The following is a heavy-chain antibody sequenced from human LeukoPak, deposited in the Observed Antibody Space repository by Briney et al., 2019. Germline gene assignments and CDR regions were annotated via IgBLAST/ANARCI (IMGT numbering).Heavy chain of an antibody. CDR3: ARQPAINYKNCFDP. Sequence: ASVKVSCKASGYTFTSYYMHWVRQAPGQGPEWMGIIYTSDGSARYAQKFQGRVTMTTDTSTSTAYMELRSLRSDDTAVYYCARQPAINYKNCFDPWGQGTLVTVSS. D-gene: IGHD5-12*01. J-gene: IGHJ5*02. V-gene: IGHV1-46*01. CDR2: IYTSDGSA. CDR1: GYTFTSYY.